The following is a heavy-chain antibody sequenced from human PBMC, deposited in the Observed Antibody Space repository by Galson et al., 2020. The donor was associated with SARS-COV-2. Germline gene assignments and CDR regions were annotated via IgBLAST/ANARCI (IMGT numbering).Heavy chain of an antibody. Sequence: GGSLRLSCAASGFVFTNYEMNWVRQTPEKGLEWISTISPSGDHYWCPDSMKGQFIISRDNAKNSVFLQMNGLRVEDTTIYYCVRRIRRQFDYWGQGTVVTVSS. CDR1: GFVFTNYE. J-gene: IGHJ4*02. V-gene: IGHV3-48*03. CDR2: ISPSGDHY. CDR3: VRRIRRQFDY.